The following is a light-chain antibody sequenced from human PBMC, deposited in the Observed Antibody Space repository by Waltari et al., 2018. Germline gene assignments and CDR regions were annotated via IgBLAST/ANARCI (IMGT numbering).Light chain of an antibody. CDR2: DVS. CDR3: SSYTSSSTVV. J-gene: IGLJ2*01. Sequence: QSALTQPASVSGSPGQSITISCTGTSSDVGGYNYVSWYQQHPGKAPTLMIYDVSNRPSGVSNRFSGSKSGNTASLTISGLQAEDEADSYCSSYTSSSTVVFGGGTKLTVL. CDR1: SSDVGGYNY. V-gene: IGLV2-14*03.